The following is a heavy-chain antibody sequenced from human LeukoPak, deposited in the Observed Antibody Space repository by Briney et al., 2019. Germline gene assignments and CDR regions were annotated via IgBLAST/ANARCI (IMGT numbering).Heavy chain of an antibody. Sequence: SETLSLTCTVSGGSISSYYWSWIRQPAGKGLEWIGRIYTSGSTDYNPSLKSRVTMSVDTSKNQFSLKLTSVTAADTAVYYCASLSGGSGSYYKVVDYYYGMDVWGQGTTVTVSS. CDR1: GGSISSYY. D-gene: IGHD3-10*01. CDR3: ASLSGGSGSYYKVVDYYYGMDV. J-gene: IGHJ6*02. V-gene: IGHV4-4*07. CDR2: IYTSGST.